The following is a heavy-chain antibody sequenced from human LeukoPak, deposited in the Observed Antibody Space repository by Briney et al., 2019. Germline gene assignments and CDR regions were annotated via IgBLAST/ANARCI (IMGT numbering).Heavy chain of an antibody. J-gene: IGHJ4*02. CDR3: ARGPLNYGSGSYGGMDV. CDR1: GGSISSYY. Sequence: PSETLSLTCTVSGGSISSYYWSWIRQPPGKGLEWIGYIYYSGSTNYNPSLKSRVTISVDTSKNQFSLKLSSVTAADTAVYYCARGPLNYGSGSYGGMDVWGQGTLVTVSS. V-gene: IGHV4-59*01. CDR2: IYYSGST. D-gene: IGHD3-10*01.